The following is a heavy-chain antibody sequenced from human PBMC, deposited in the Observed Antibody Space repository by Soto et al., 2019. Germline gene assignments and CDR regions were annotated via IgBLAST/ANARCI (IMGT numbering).Heavy chain of an antibody. CDR3: ARVSVSMAMGYFDY. J-gene: IGHJ4*02. CDR1: GFTFSSYA. D-gene: IGHD5-18*01. CDR2: ISYDGSNK. Sequence: PGGSLRLSCAASGFTFSSYAMHWVRQAPGKGLEWVAVISYDGSNKYHADSVKGRFTISRDNSKNTLYLQMNSLRAEDTAVYYCARVSVSMAMGYFDYWGQGTLVTVSS. V-gene: IGHV3-30-3*01.